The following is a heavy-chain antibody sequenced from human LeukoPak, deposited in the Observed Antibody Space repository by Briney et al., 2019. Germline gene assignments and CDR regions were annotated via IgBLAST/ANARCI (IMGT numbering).Heavy chain of an antibody. J-gene: IGHJ6*03. CDR3: AKTSIRFLEWFYYMDV. Sequence: GGSLRPSCAASGFTFSSYGMHWVRQAPGKGLEWVAFIRYDGSNKYYADSVKGRFTISRDNSKNTLYLQMNSLRAEDTAVYYCAKTSIRFLEWFYYMDVWGKGTTVTVSS. V-gene: IGHV3-30*02. D-gene: IGHD3-3*01. CDR2: IRYDGSNK. CDR1: GFTFSSYG.